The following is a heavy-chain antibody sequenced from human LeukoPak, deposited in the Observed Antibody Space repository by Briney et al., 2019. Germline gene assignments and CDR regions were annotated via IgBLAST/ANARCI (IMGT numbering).Heavy chain of an antibody. J-gene: IGHJ4*02. CDR3: ATATPSSIVGAASFDY. CDR2: IYYSGST. V-gene: IGHV4-39*07. CDR1: GGSISSSSYY. D-gene: IGHD1-26*01. Sequence: SETLSLTCTVSGGSISSSSYYWGWIRQPPGKGLEWIGSIYYSGSTYYNPSLKSRVTISVDTSKNQFSLKLSSVTAADTAVYYCATATPSSIVGAASFDYWGQGTLVTVSS.